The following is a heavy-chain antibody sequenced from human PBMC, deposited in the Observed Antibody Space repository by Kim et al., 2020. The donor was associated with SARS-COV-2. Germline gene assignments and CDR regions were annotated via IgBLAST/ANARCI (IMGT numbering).Heavy chain of an antibody. V-gene: IGHV4-31*03. CDR2: IYYSGST. D-gene: IGHD6-13*01. CDR3: ARDPKGGSSSWYFYAFDI. CDR1: GGSISSGGYY. J-gene: IGHJ3*02. Sequence: SETLSLTCTVSGGSISSGGYYWSWIRQHPGKGLEWIGYIYYSGSTYYNPSLKSRVTISVDTSKNQFSLKLSSVTAADTAVYYCARDPKGGSSSWYFYAFDIWGQGTMVTVSS.